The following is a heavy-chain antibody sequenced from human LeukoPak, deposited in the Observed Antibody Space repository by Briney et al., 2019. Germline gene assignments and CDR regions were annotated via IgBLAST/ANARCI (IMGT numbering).Heavy chain of an antibody. CDR2: ISSSSNYI. Sequence: KSGGSLTLSCAASGFTFSDYIMNWVRQAPGKGLEWVSYISSSSNYIYYADSVKGRFTISRDNAKNSLYLQMNSLRAEDTAVYYCARECMDTTMVDAFDIWGQGTMVTVSS. CDR1: GFTFSDYI. CDR3: ARECMDTTMVDAFDI. J-gene: IGHJ3*02. D-gene: IGHD5-18*01. V-gene: IGHV3-21*01.